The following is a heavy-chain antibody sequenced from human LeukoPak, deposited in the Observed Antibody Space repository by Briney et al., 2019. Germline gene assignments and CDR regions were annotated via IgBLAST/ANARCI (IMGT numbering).Heavy chain of an antibody. CDR1: GFTFSSYA. CDR3: AKSPHCTNGVCYLSYYYYMDV. CDR2: ISGSGGST. Sequence: GGFLRLSCAASGFTFSSYAMSRVRQAPGKGLEWVSAISGSGGSTYYADSVKGRFTISRDNSKNTLYLQMNSLRAEDTAVYYCAKSPHCTNGVCYLSYYYYMDVWGKGTTVTVSS. D-gene: IGHD2-8*01. J-gene: IGHJ6*03. V-gene: IGHV3-23*01.